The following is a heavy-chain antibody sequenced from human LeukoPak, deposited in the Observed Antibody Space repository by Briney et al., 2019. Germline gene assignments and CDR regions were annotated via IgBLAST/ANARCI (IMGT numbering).Heavy chain of an antibody. D-gene: IGHD3-3*01. CDR2: IYAGDPDT. V-gene: IGHV5-51*01. Sequence: KVGESLKISCKGSGYSLTSYWIGWVRQMPGKGLEWMGIIYAGDPDTRYSPSFQGQVTISADKSISTAYLQWSSLKASDTAMYYCARSYYDFWSDYYGYWGQGTRVTVSS. J-gene: IGHJ4*02. CDR1: GYSLTSYW. CDR3: ARSYYDFWSDYYGY.